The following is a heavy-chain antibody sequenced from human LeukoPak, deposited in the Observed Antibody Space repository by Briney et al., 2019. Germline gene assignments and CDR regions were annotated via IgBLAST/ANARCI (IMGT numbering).Heavy chain of an antibody. J-gene: IGHJ4*02. CDR1: GFTFSSYA. V-gene: IGHV3-64*01. CDR2: ISSNGGST. Sequence: GGSLRLSCAASGFTFSSYAMHWVRQAPGKGLEYVSAISSNGGSTYYANSVKGRFTISRDNSKNTLYLQMGSLRAEDMAVYYCAIGGLLHFDYWGQGTLVTVSS. CDR3: AIGGLLHFDY. D-gene: IGHD2-15*01.